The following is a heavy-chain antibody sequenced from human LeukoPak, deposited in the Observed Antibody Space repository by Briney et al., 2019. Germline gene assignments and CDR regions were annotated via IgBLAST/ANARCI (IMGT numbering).Heavy chain of an antibody. J-gene: IGHJ4*02. CDR2: ISGSGGST. CDR1: GFTFSSYG. V-gene: IGHV3-23*01. CDR3: ARDNDSRDPPHFDY. Sequence: PGGSLRLSCAASGFTFSSYGMSWVRQAPGKGLEWVSAISGSGGSTYYADSVKGRFTISRDNAKNSLHLQMNSLRAEDTAVYYCARDNDSRDPPHFDYWGQGTLVTVSS. D-gene: IGHD3-16*01.